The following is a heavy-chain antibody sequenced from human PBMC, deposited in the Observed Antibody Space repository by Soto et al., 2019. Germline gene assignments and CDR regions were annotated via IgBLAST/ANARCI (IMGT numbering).Heavy chain of an antibody. CDR3: AKVVKQQLPDD. V-gene: IGHV3-30*18. J-gene: IGHJ4*02. CDR1: GFTFSSYG. D-gene: IGHD6-13*01. Sequence: PGGSLRLSCAASGFTFSSYGMHWVRQAPGKGLEWVAVISYDGSNKYYADSVKGRFTISRDNSKNTLYLQMNSLRAEDTAVYYCAKVVKQQLPDDWGQGTLVTVSS. CDR2: ISYDGSNK.